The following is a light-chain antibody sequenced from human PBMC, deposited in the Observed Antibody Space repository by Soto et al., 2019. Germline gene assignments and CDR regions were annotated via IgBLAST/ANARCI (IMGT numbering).Light chain of an antibody. Sequence: DIQMTQSPSTLSAFVGDRVTITCRASQSISTSLAWYQQKPGKAPKLLIYLASTLESGVPARFSGSGSATDFTLSISSLQPDDFATYYCQHYNSYSEAFGQGTKVDIK. CDR2: LAS. CDR1: QSISTS. CDR3: QHYNSYSEA. J-gene: IGKJ1*01. V-gene: IGKV1-5*03.